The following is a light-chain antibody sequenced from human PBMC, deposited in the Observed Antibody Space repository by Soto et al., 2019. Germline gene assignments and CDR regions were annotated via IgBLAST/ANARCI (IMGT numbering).Light chain of an antibody. CDR2: DAS. CDR1: QSISSW. CDR3: QQYNSYQGT. Sequence: DIQMTQSPSTLSASVGDRVTITCRVSQSISSWLAWYQQKPGKAPKLLIYDASSLESGVPSRFSGSGSGTEFTLTISSLQPDDFATYYCQQYNSYQGTFGQGTKVEIK. V-gene: IGKV1-5*01. J-gene: IGKJ1*01.